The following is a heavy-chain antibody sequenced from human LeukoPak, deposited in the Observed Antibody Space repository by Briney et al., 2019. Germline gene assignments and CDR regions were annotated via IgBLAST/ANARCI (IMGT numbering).Heavy chain of an antibody. CDR3: ARSYCSSSCYAVGAFDI. CDR1: GDSISSPTYS. D-gene: IGHD2-2*01. CDR2: IHYSGST. J-gene: IGHJ3*02. V-gene: IGHV4-39*01. Sequence: SETLSLTCTVSGDSISSPTYSWAWIRQPPGKGLEWMGSIHYSGSTYYNPSLKSRVTISVDMSKNQFSLKLSSVTAADTAVYYCARSYCSSSCYAVGAFDIWGQGTVVTVSS.